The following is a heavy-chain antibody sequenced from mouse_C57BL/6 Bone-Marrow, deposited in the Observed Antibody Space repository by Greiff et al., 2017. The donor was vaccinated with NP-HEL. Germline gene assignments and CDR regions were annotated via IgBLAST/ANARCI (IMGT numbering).Heavy chain of an antibody. Sequence: QVQLQQSGPELVKPGASVKISCKASGYAFSSSWMNWVKQRPGKGLEWIGRIYPGDGDTNYNGKFKGKATLTADKSSSTAYMQLSSLTSEDSAVYFCAISRLRRYFDVWGTGTTVTVSS. D-gene: IGHD2-2*01. J-gene: IGHJ1*03. CDR1: GYAFSSSW. V-gene: IGHV1-82*01. CDR3: AISRLRRYFDV. CDR2: IYPGDGDT.